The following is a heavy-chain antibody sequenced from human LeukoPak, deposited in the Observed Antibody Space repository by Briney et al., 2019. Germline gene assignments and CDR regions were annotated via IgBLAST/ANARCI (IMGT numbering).Heavy chain of an antibody. Sequence: PGGSLRLSCAASGFTFSSYEMNWVRHAPGEGLERVSYISSSGSNIYYADSVKGRFTISRDNAKKSLYLQINSLRAEDTAVYYCARLYSSGWYDFDYWGQGTLVTVSS. D-gene: IGHD6-19*01. J-gene: IGHJ4*02. CDR3: ARLYSSGWYDFDY. V-gene: IGHV3-48*03. CDR1: GFTFSSYE. CDR2: ISSSGSNI.